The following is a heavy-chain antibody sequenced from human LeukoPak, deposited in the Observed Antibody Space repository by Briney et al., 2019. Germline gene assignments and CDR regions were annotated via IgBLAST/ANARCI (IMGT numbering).Heavy chain of an antibody. CDR1: GGSFSSYY. CDR2: IYTSGST. V-gene: IGHV4-4*07. D-gene: IGHD3-22*01. CDR3: ARAYYDSSGYYYHDYYYMDV. Sequence: PSETLSLTCTVSGGSFSSYYWSWIRQPAGKGLEWIGRIYTSGSTNYNPSLKSRVTMSVDTSKNQFSLKLSSVTAADTAVYYCARAYYDSSGYYYHDYYYMDVWGKGTTVTVSS. J-gene: IGHJ6*03.